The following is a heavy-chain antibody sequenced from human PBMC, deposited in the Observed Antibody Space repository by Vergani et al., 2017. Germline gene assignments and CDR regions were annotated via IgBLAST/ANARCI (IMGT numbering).Heavy chain of an antibody. V-gene: IGHV3-23*04. CDR2: INTNGDYT. CDR1: VFSFTTYA. J-gene: IGHJ5*01. D-gene: IGHD1-1*01. CDR3: AKGGWNYWFDS. Sequence: VHLVESGGGVVQPGRSLRLSCAASVFSFTTYAMSWVRQAPGKGLEWVSTINTNGDYTRYGDSVKGRFTISRDNSKSTLYLQMNSLRPEDTAIYYCAKGGWNYWFDSWGQGTLVIVS.